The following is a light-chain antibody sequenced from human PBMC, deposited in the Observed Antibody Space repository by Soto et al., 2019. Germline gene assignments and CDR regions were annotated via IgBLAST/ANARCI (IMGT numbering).Light chain of an antibody. CDR1: QSVGRN. V-gene: IGKV3-15*01. Sequence: ELVMTQSPVTLSVSPGERAALSCRATQSVGRNLAWYQQKPGQATKLLIYDASNRATGIPPRFSGSGSGTEFTLIISSLLSEDFAVYYCQQFKSWPPVFGPGNTVDIK. CDR2: DAS. CDR3: QQFKSWPPV. J-gene: IGKJ3*01.